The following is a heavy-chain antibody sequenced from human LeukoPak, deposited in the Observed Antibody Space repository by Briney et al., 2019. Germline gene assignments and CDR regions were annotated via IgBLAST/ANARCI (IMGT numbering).Heavy chain of an antibody. Sequence: ASVKVSCKASGYTFTGYYMHWVRQAPGQGLEWMGWINPNSGGTNYAQKFQGRVTMTRDTSISTAHMELSGLRSDDTAVYYCARPYCSGGSCYKVFDYWGQGTLVTVSS. CDR1: GYTFTGYY. D-gene: IGHD2-15*01. J-gene: IGHJ4*02. CDR2: INPNSGGT. V-gene: IGHV1-2*02. CDR3: ARPYCSGGSCYKVFDY.